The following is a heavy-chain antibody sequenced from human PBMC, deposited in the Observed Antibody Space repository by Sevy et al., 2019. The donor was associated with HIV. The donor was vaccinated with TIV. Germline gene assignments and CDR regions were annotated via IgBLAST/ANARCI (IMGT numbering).Heavy chain of an antibody. D-gene: IGHD5-12*01. V-gene: IGHV3-23*01. CDR1: GFTFNSYA. CDR2: LSAGGGST. CDR3: AKDSIVSTMRAGAAGNGGFDY. Sequence: GGSLRLSCAASGFTFNSYAMSWVRQAPGKGLEWVASLSAGGGSTYYADAVKGRFTIFRDNSKNTLSLQMNSLRAEDTAVYYCAKDSIVSTMRAGAAGNGGFDYWGQGTLVTVSS. J-gene: IGHJ4*02.